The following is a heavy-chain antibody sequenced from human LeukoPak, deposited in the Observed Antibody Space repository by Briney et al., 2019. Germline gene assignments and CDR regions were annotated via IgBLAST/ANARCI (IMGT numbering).Heavy chain of an antibody. V-gene: IGHV3-23*01. D-gene: IGHD3-22*01. Sequence: GGSLRLSCAASGFTFGSYVMSWVRQAPGKGLEWVATIGGSGGNTYYAESVKGRFTVSRDNSKNTLYLQMNSLRAEDTAVYYCAKDIVVHYYDSSGYHDYWGQGTLVTVSS. CDR1: GFTFGSYV. J-gene: IGHJ4*02. CDR2: IGGSGGNT. CDR3: AKDIVVHYYDSSGYHDY.